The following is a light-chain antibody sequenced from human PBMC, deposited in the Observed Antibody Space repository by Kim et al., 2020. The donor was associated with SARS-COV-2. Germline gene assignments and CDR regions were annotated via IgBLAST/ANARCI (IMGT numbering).Light chain of an antibody. CDR2: TVS. V-gene: IGLV2-14*03. Sequence: GQPLTIAYTGTSSDVDGYNFVSWYQHHPGKPPKLMIYTVSNRPSVVSNRFSGSKSGNTASLTISGLQAADEADYYCSSYTSSSTVVFGGGTQLTVL. J-gene: IGLJ2*01. CDR1: SSDVDGYNF. CDR3: SSYTSSSTVV.